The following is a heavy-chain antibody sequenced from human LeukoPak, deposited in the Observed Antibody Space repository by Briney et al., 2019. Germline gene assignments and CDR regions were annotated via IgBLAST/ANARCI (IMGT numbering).Heavy chain of an antibody. Sequence: GGSLRLSCAASGFTFSDYYMSWIRQAPGKGLEWVSYISSSGSTIYYADSMKGRFTISRDNSKNMLYLQMNSLRVEDTAVYYCASAAGAFDMWGQGTLVTVSS. D-gene: IGHD6-13*01. CDR2: ISSSGSTI. CDR1: GFTFSDYY. CDR3: ASAAGAFDM. V-gene: IGHV3-11*04. J-gene: IGHJ3*02.